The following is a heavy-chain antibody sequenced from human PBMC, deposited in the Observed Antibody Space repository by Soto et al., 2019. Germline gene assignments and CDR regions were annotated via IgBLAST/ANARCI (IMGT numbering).Heavy chain of an antibody. V-gene: IGHV1-46*01. CDR1: GYTVTSYY. J-gene: IGHJ5*02. CDR3: AGEPFRRDYSNYRCFDT. D-gene: IGHD4-4*01. Sequence: QVQLVQSGAEVREPGASVKVSCKASGYTVTSYYIHWVRQAPGQGFECIGIINPRAGGRSYAQNFQGRVTLTRDMSTSTVYMELSSLCSEETAVDPGAGEPFRRDYSNYRCFDTWGQGTLVTVSS. CDR2: INPRAGGR.